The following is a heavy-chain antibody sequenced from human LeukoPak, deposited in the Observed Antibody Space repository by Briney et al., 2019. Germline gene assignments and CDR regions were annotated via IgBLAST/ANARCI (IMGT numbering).Heavy chain of an antibody. Sequence: SETLSLTCTVSGGSISSYYWSWIRQPPGKGLEWIGYIYYSGSTYYNPSLKSRVTISVDTSKNQFSLKLSSVTAADTAVYYCASSSWYGKLDYWGQGTLVTVSS. J-gene: IGHJ4*02. CDR1: GGSISSYY. CDR2: IYYSGST. D-gene: IGHD6-13*01. V-gene: IGHV4-59*08. CDR3: ASSSWYGKLDY.